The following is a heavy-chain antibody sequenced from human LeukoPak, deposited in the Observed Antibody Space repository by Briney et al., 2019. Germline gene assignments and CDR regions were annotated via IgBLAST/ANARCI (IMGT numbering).Heavy chain of an antibody. J-gene: IGHJ4*02. CDR3: AKDPQGWELPLGYFDY. CDR2: IRYDGNNR. Sequence: GGSLRLSCAASGFSFSIYGMHWVRQAPGKGFEWVAFIRYDGNNRYYADSVKGRFTISRDNSKNTLYLRMNSLRTEDTAVYYYAKDPQGWELPLGYFDYWGQGTLVTVSS. D-gene: IGHD1-26*01. V-gene: IGHV3-30*02. CDR1: GFSFSIYG.